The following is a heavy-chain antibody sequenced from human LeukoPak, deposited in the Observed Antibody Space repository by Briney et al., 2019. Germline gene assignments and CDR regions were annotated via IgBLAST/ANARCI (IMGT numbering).Heavy chain of an antibody. CDR1: GYTFTSYY. D-gene: IGHD2-2*01. V-gene: IGHV1-46*01. Sequence: ASVKVSCKASGYTFTSYYIHWVRQAPGQGLEWMGIIHPSGGSTTYAPKFQGTVTMTRDMSTSTVYMELSNLTSADTAIYYCARYCRSTSCYADGLSAFDYWGQGTLVIVSS. CDR3: ARYCRSTSCYADGLSAFDY. CDR2: IHPSGGST. J-gene: IGHJ4*02.